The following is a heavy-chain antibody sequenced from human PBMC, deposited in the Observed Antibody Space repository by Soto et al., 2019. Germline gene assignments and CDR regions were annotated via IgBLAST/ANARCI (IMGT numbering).Heavy chain of an antibody. CDR1: GYTFTSYG. D-gene: IGHD2-2*01. Sequence: ASVKVSCKASGYTFTSYGISWVRQAPGQGLEWLGWIDPNSGSTNYAQNFQGWVTMTRDTSISTACMELSRLRSDDTAVYYCARVSCSSTSCYVGPYDYWGQGTLVTVSS. CDR3: ARVSCSSTSCYVGPYDY. J-gene: IGHJ4*02. V-gene: IGHV1-2*04. CDR2: IDPNSGST.